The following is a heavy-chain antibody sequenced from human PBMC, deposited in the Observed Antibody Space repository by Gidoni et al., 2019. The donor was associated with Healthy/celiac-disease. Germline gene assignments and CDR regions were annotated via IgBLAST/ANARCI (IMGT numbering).Heavy chain of an antibody. CDR1: GGTFSSYA. CDR3: ARVYGGLDNVEMATTAFDI. CDR2: IIPIFGTA. Sequence: QLQLVQSGSAVKKPGSSLKVSCKASGGTFSSYAISWVRQAPGQGLEWMGGIIPIFGTANYAQKFQGRVTITADESTSTAYMEQRSLRSKDTAVYYCARVYGGLDNVEMATTAFDIWGQGKMVTVSS. J-gene: IGHJ3*02. D-gene: IGHD3-16*01. V-gene: IGHV1-69*01.